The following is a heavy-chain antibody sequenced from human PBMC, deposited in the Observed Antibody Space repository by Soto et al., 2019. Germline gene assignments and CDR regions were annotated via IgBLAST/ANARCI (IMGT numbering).Heavy chain of an antibody. CDR3: ARVHVDYWYFDL. CDR1: GGSISSYY. V-gene: IGHV4-59*01. Sequence: QVQLQESGPGLVKPSETLSLTCTVSGGSISSYYWSWIRQPPGKGLEWIGYIYYSGSTNHNPSLRSRATLSVDTSKNQFSLKLSSVTAADTAVYYCARVHVDYWYFDLWGRGTLVTVSS. CDR2: IYYSGST. J-gene: IGHJ2*01.